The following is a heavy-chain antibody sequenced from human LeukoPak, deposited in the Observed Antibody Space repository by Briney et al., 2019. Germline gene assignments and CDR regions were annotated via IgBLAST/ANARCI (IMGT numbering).Heavy chain of an antibody. D-gene: IGHD3-22*01. J-gene: IGHJ5*02. V-gene: IGHV1-69*04. CDR1: GRTFSSYT. CDR3: AREYHDSSGQVGFDP. CDR2: IIPILGIA. Sequence: SVKVSCKASGRTFSSYTISWVRQAPGQGLEWMGRIIPILGIANYAQKFQGRVTITADKSTSTAYMELSSLRSEDTAVYYCAREYHDSSGQVGFDPWGQGTLVTVSS.